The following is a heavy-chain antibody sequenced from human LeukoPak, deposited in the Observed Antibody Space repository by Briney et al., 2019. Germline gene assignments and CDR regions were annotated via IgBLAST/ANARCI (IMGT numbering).Heavy chain of an antibody. CDR3: AKTARYSSSRPTRRDYYHMDV. V-gene: IGHV3-23*01. CDR1: EFSFNSYA. J-gene: IGHJ6*03. CDR2: ISGSDGNT. D-gene: IGHD6-13*01. Sequence: GGSLRLSCVASEFSFNSYAMSWVRQAPGKGLEWVSGISGSDGNTYYADSVKGRFTISRDKSKNTLYLQMNSLRAEDTATYYFAKTARYSSSRPTRRDYYHMDVWGKGTTVTVSS.